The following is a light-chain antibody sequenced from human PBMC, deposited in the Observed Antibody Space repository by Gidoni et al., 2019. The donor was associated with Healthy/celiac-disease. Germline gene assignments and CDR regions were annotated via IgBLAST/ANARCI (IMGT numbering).Light chain of an antibody. V-gene: IGKV1-33*01. CDR3: PQYDNLLT. CDR2: DAS. J-gene: IGKJ4*01. CDR1: QDISNY. Sequence: DIQMTQSPSSLSASVGDRVTITCQASQDISNYLNWYQQKPGKAPKLLIYDASNLETGVPSRFRRSGSGTDFTFTISSLQPEDIATYYCPQYDNLLTFGGGTKVEIK.